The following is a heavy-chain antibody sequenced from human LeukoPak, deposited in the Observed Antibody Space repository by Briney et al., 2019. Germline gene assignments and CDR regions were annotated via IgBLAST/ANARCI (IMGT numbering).Heavy chain of an antibody. CDR3: ARGRGLGQLSLELYFDY. V-gene: IGHV1-18*01. CDR2: ISAYNGNT. Sequence: GASVKVSCKASGYTFTSYGISWVRQAPGQGLEWMGWISAYNGNTNYAQKLQGRVTMTTDTSTSTAYMELRSLRSDDTAVYYCARGRGLGQLSLELYFDYGGQGTLVTVP. CDR1: GYTFTSYG. J-gene: IGHJ4*02. D-gene: IGHD3-10*01.